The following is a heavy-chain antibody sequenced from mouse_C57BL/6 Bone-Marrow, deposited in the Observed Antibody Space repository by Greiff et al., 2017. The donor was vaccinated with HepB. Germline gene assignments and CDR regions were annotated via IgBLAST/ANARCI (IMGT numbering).Heavy chain of an antibody. Sequence: VQLKESGAELVRPGASVKLSCTASGFNIKDDYMHWVKQRPEQGLEWIGWIDPENGDTEYASKFQGKATITADTSSNTPYLQLSSLTSEDTAVYYCTTPYYSNYVGAYWGQGTLVTVSA. CDR2: IDPENGDT. V-gene: IGHV14-4*01. CDR1: GFNIKDDY. CDR3: TTPYYSNYVGAY. J-gene: IGHJ3*01. D-gene: IGHD2-5*01.